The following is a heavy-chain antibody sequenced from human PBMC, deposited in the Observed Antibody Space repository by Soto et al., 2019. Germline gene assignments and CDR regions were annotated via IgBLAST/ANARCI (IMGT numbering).Heavy chain of an antibody. CDR3: ASDLDEDGGSYWYFDP. V-gene: IGHV4-31*03. D-gene: IGHD2-15*01. J-gene: IGHJ2*01. Sequence: QVQLQESGPGLLKPSQTLSLTCTVSGGSISSGDYYWSWIRQHPGKGLEWIGYIYNSESTYYNPSLKSRVTISVDTSKNQSSLRLSSVTAAATAVYYGASDLDEDGGSYWYFDPWGRGTLFTVSA. CDR2: IYNSEST. CDR1: GGSISSGDYY.